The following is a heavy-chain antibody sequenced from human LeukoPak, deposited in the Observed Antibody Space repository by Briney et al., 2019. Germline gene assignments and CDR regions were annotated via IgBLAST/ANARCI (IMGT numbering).Heavy chain of an antibody. D-gene: IGHD4-23*01. CDR1: GFPFTKYW. V-gene: IGHV5-51*01. CDR3: ARRWYSGGNSAWLDP. Sequence: GESLKISCRGSGFPFTKYWIAWVRQMPGKGLEWMGIISPGDSDTVYSPSFRGQVTILADKSVSTAYLQWNSLKTSDSAMYYCARRWYSGGNSAWLDPWGQGTLVTVSS. CDR2: ISPGDSDT. J-gene: IGHJ5*02.